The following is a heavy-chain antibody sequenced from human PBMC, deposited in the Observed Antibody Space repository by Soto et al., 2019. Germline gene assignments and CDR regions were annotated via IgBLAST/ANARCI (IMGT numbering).Heavy chain of an antibody. D-gene: IGHD6-19*01. CDR2: INHSGST. V-gene: IGHV4-34*01. CDR3: ARSVAGLDY. J-gene: IGHJ4*02. CDR1: GGSFSDYY. Sequence: QVQLQQWGAGLLKPSETLSLTCAVYGGSFSDYYWSWIRQPPGKGLEWIGEINHSGSTNYNPSLKSRVTISVDTSKNQFSLKLSAVTAADMGVYYCARSVAGLDYWGQGTLVTVSS.